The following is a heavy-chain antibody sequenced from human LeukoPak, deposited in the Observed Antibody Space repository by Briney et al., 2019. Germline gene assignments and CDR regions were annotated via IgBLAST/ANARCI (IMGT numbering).Heavy chain of an antibody. CDR3: AKEPSD. CDR2: ISISGAST. Sequence: AGGSLRLSCAASGITFSSYSMNWVRQAPGKGLEWVSAISISGASTYYADSVKGRFTVSRDNSKNTVYLQMNSLRAEDTAVYYCAKEPSDWGQGTLVTVSS. V-gene: IGHV3-23*01. CDR1: GITFSSYS. J-gene: IGHJ4*02.